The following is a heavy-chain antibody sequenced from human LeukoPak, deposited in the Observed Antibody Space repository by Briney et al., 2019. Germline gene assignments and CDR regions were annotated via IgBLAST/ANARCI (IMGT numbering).Heavy chain of an antibody. Sequence: PSETLSLTCAVYGGSFSGYYWSWIRQPPGKGLEWIGEINHSGSTNYNPSLKSRVTISVDTSKSQFSLNLSSVTAADTAIYYCARGTRALDAFDIWGQGTMATVSS. CDR1: GGSFSGYY. J-gene: IGHJ3*02. V-gene: IGHV4-34*01. CDR2: INHSGST. CDR3: ARGTRALDAFDI.